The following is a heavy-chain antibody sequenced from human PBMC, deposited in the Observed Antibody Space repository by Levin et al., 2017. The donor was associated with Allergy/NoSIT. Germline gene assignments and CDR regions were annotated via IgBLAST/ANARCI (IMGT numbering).Heavy chain of an antibody. CDR2: IWYDGSNK. D-gene: IGHD4-17*01. Sequence: GGSLRLSCAASGFTFSSYGMHWVRQAPGKGLEWVAVIWYDGSNKYYADSVKGRFTISRDNSKNTLYLQMNSLRAEDTAVYYCARERFMTTVLGYWGQGTLVTVSS. V-gene: IGHV3-33*01. CDR1: GFTFSSYG. J-gene: IGHJ4*02. CDR3: ARERFMTTVLGY.